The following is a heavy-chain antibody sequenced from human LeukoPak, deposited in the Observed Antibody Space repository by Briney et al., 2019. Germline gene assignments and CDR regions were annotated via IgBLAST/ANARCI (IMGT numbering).Heavy chain of an antibody. CDR2: IYHSGST. Sequence: SETLSLTCTVSGYSISSGYYWGWIRQPPGKGLEWIGSIYHSGSTYYNPSLKSRVTMSGDTSKNQFSLKVSSVTAADTAVYYCARQNYYLGIDVWGQGTTVTVSS. J-gene: IGHJ6*02. V-gene: IGHV4-38-2*02. CDR1: GYSISSGYY. CDR3: ARQNYYLGIDV.